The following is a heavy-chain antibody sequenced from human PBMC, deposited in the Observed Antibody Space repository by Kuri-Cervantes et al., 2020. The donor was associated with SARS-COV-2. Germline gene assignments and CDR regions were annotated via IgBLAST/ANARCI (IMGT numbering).Heavy chain of an antibody. Sequence: ASVKVSCKASGGTFSSYAISWVRQAPGQGLEWMGWISGYNGNTNYAQKLQGRVTMTTDTSTGTADMELRSLRSDDTAVYYCARDHRMITFGGVIDHFDYWGQGTLVTVSS. CDR2: ISGYNGNT. CDR1: GGTFSSYA. V-gene: IGHV1-18*01. D-gene: IGHD3-16*02. CDR3: ARDHRMITFGGVIDHFDY. J-gene: IGHJ4*02.